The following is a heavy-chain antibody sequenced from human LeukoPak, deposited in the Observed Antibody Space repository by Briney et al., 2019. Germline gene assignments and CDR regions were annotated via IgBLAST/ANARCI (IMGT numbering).Heavy chain of an antibody. Sequence: GGSLRLSCAASGFTFSSYSMNWVRQAPGKGLEWVSSISSSSSYIYYADSVKGRFTISRDNAKNSLYLQMNSLRAEDTAVYYCARNAATTVTSSYDYWGQGTLATVSS. CDR2: ISSSSSYI. V-gene: IGHV3-21*01. CDR3: ARNAATTVTSSYDY. J-gene: IGHJ4*02. D-gene: IGHD4-17*01. CDR1: GFTFSSYS.